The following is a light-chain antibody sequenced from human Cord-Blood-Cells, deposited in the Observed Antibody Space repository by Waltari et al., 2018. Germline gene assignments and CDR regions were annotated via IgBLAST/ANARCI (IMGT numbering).Light chain of an antibody. Sequence: NFMLTQPHSVSESPGKTVTISCTRSSGSIASNYVQWYQQRPGRSPTTVIYEDNQRPSGVPDRFSGSSDSSSNSASLTISGLKTEDEADYYCQSYDSSNQVFGGGTKLTVL. CDR3: QSYDSSNQV. J-gene: IGLJ3*02. CDR1: SGSIASNY. V-gene: IGLV6-57*01. CDR2: EDN.